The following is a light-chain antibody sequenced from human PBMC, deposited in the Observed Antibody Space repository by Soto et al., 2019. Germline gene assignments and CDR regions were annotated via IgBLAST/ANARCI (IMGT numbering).Light chain of an antibody. CDR3: QQRSNWIT. Sequence: EIVLTQSPATLSLSPGERATLSCRASQSVSSYLAWYQQKPGQAPRLLIYDASNRATGILARFSGSGSGTDFTLTISSLEPEDFAVYYCQQRSNWITFGQGTRLEIE. CDR2: DAS. V-gene: IGKV3-11*01. J-gene: IGKJ5*01. CDR1: QSVSSY.